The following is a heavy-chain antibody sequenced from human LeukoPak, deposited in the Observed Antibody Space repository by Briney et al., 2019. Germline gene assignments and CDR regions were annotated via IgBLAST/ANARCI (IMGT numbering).Heavy chain of an antibody. CDR1: GYTFTGYY. D-gene: IGHD3-9*01. Sequence: ASVKVSCKASGYTFTGYYMHWVRQAPGQGLEWMGWINPNSGGTNYAQKFQGRVTLTRDTFISTAYMELSRLRSDDTAVYYCARVSLYYDILTGYRAEYFQHWGQGTLVTVSS. CDR3: ARVSLYYDILTGYRAEYFQH. J-gene: IGHJ1*01. CDR2: INPNSGGT. V-gene: IGHV1-2*02.